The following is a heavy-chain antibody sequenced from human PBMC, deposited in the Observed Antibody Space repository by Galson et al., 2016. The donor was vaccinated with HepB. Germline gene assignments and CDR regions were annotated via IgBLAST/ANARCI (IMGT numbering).Heavy chain of an antibody. J-gene: IGHJ5*02. D-gene: IGHD2-2*01. CDR3: ALVIPVTGRWFDP. CDR2: VYWNDDK. Sequence: PALVKPTQTLTLTCTFSGFSLSTSGVGVGWIRQPPGKALEWLALVYWNDDKRYRPSLASRLTITKDTSRHQVVLTMTNMDPMDTATYYCALVIPVTGRWFDPWGPGTLVTVSS. V-gene: IGHV2-5*01. CDR1: GFSLSTSGVG.